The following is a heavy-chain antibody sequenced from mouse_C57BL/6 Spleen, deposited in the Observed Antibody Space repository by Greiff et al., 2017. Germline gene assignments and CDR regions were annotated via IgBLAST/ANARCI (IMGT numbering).Heavy chain of an antibody. D-gene: IGHD3-1*01. Sequence: VQLQESGAELVRPGASVTLSCKASGYTFTDYEMHWVKQTPVHGLEWIGAIDPETGGTAYNQKFKGKAILTADKSSSTAYMELRSLTSEDSAVYYCVRDGPFAYWGQGTLVTVSA. CDR3: VRDGPFAY. CDR2: IDPETGGT. V-gene: IGHV1-15*01. CDR1: GYTFTDYE. J-gene: IGHJ3*01.